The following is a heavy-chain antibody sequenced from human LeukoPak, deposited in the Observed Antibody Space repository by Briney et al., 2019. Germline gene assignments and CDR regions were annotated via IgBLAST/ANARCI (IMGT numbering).Heavy chain of an antibody. D-gene: IGHD3-16*02. CDR3: TSRGGVIVIPDY. J-gene: IGHJ4*02. Sequence: GGSLRLSCTASGFTFGDYAMSWFRQAPGKGLEGVGFIRSKAYGGTTEYDASVKGRFTISRDDSKSIAYLQMNSLKTEDTAVYYCTSRGGVIVIPDYWGQGTLVTVSS. CDR1: GFTFGDYA. V-gene: IGHV3-49*03. CDR2: IRSKAYGGTT.